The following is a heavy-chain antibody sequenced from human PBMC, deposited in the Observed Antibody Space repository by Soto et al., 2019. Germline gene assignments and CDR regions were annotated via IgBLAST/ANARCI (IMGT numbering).Heavy chain of an antibody. CDR1: GFTFSNYA. J-gene: IGHJ4*02. Sequence: PWGSLRLSCAASGFTFSNYAMSWVRQAPGKGLEWVSTISGNGGSTYYADSVKGRFTISRDNSKNMLFLQINSLRDDDSAVYYCAKRPASIITFDYWGQGTPVTVSS. CDR2: ISGNGGST. D-gene: IGHD2-2*01. V-gene: IGHV3-23*01. CDR3: AKRPASIITFDY.